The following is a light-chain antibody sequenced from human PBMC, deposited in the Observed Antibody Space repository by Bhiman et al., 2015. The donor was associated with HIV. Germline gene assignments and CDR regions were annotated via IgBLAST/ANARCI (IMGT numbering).Light chain of an antibody. CDR3: AAWDDSLSGGV. V-gene: IGLV1-44*01. Sequence: VLTQPPSASGTPGQRVTISCSGSSSNIGSNNVNWYQQVPGTAPKLLIYRNYQRPSGVPDRFSGSKSGTSASLAISGLQAEDEADYYCAAWDDSLSGGVFGGGTKLTVL. CDR1: SSNIGSNN. J-gene: IGLJ3*02. CDR2: RNY.